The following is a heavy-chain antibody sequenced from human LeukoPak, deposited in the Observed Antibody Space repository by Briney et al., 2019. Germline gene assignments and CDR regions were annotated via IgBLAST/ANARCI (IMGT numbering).Heavy chain of an antibody. CDR3: ARLAVPSYGLDV. J-gene: IGHJ6*02. D-gene: IGHD6-19*01. Sequence: PGGSLRLSCAASGFTFSNSAMHWVRQAPGKGLEWVAVIWADGRNEYYADSVKGRFTISRDNSKNTLFLQMNSLRVEDTAVYYCARLAVPSYGLDVWGQGTTVTVSS. CDR2: IWADGRNE. CDR1: GFTFSNSA. V-gene: IGHV3-33*01.